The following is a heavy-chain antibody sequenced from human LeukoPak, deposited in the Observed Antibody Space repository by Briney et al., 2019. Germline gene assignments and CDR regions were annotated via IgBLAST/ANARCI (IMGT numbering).Heavy chain of an antibody. Sequence: GGSLRLSCAASGFIFSDYYMSWIRQAPGKGLEWVSYISGSGPTIFYADSVKGRFTISRDNAKNSLYLQMNSLRAEDTAVYYCARDTSGLGSGWYDYYGMDVWGQGTTVTVSS. D-gene: IGHD6-19*01. CDR2: ISGSGPTI. CDR1: GFIFSDYY. J-gene: IGHJ6*02. CDR3: ARDTSGLGSGWYDYYGMDV. V-gene: IGHV3-11*01.